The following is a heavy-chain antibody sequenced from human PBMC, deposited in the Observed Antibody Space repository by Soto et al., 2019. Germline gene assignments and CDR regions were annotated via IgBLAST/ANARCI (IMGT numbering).Heavy chain of an antibody. CDR1: GFTFSAYA. D-gene: IGHD6-13*01. V-gene: IGHV3-30-3*01. CDR2: VSYGDSNK. J-gene: IGHJ6*02. CDR3: ARSGFCGSGILYFYGVDV. Sequence: QVQLVESGGGEVQPGRSLRLSCAASGFTFSAYALHWVRQAPGTGLEWVATVSYGDSNKYYADSVKGRFTISRDNSKKTLFLQMNSLKVEDTAIYYCARSGFCGSGILYFYGVDVWGQGTTVTVSS.